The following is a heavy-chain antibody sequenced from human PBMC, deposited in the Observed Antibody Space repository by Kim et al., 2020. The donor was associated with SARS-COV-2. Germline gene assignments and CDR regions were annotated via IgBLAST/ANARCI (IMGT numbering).Heavy chain of an antibody. Sequence: GGSLRLSCAAYGFTFSSHSMNWVRQAPGKGLEWVSYISSSSSTIYYADSVKGRFTISRDNAKNSLYLQMNSLRDEDTAVYYCARDLYGDYLFDYWGQGTLVTVSS. D-gene: IGHD4-17*01. CDR2: ISSSSSTI. V-gene: IGHV3-48*02. CDR3: ARDLYGDYLFDY. CDR1: GFTFSSHS. J-gene: IGHJ4*02.